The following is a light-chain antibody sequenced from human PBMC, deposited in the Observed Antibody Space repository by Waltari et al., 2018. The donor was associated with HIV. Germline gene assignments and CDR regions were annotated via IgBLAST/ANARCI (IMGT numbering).Light chain of an antibody. J-gene: IGLJ3*02. V-gene: IGLV2-8*01. CDR3: SSYGDSLKIL. CDR2: EVS. CDR1: SSDIGAYDF. Sequence: QSALTQPPSASGSLGQSVTISSTGSSSDIGAYDFVSWFQQHPHSPPKLLLYEVSRRPSTVSDRCSGSRSGNAAFLTVAGRQPDDEATYFCSSYGDSLKILFGGGTNVTIL.